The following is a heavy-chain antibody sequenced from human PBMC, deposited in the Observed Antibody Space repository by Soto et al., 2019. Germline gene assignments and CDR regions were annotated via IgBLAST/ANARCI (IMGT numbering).Heavy chain of an antibody. D-gene: IGHD3-22*01. Sequence: EVQLLESGGGFIHPGGSLRLSCAASGFSFSSFAMNWVRQAPGKGLEWVSIISGSADSTFYADSVKGRFTISRDNSKSTLYLQINSLRAEDTAVYYCAKTRGAMICASSVYGMDVWGQGTTVTVSS. CDR1: GFSFSSFA. V-gene: IGHV3-23*01. CDR2: ISGSADST. J-gene: IGHJ6*02. CDR3: AKTRGAMICASSVYGMDV.